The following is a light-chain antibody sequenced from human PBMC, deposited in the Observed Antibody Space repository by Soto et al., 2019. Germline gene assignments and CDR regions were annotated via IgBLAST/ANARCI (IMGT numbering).Light chain of an antibody. V-gene: IGLV2-23*01. CDR1: SSDLGSYRL. CDR2: EDD. CDR3: SSYAGRSTFVV. Sequence: QSALTQPASVSASPGEPISISGTGTSSDLGSYRLVSWYQQHPGKAPKLIIYEDDERPSGVSNRFSGSKSGNTASLTISGLQAEDEADYYCSSYAGRSTFVVFGGGTKLTVL. J-gene: IGLJ2*01.